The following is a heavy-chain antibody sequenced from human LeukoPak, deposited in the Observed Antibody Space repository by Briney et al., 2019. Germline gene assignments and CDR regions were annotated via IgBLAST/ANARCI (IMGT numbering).Heavy chain of an antibody. CDR1: GFTFSTYG. Sequence: GGSLRLSCAASGFTFSTYGMHWVRQAPGKGLVWVSRIKSDGSSTNYADSVKGRFTISRDNAKNTLYLQMNSLRAEDMAVYYCARGDYGSGSPFDYWGQGTLVTVSS. V-gene: IGHV3-74*01. J-gene: IGHJ4*02. D-gene: IGHD3-10*01. CDR2: IKSDGSST. CDR3: ARGDYGSGSPFDY.